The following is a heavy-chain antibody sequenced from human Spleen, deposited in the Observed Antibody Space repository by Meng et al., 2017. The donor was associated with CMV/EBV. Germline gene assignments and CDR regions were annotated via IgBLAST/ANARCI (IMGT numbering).Heavy chain of an antibody. CDR1: GFTFSSYW. CDR2: INSDGSST. Sequence: LSLTCAASGFTFSSYWMHWVRQAPGKGLVWVSRINSDGSSTSYADSVKGRFTISRDNAKNTLYLQMNSLRAEDTAVYYCARDGGAARVFDYWGQGTLVTVSS. CDR3: ARDGGAARVFDY. D-gene: IGHD6-6*01. V-gene: IGHV3-74*01. J-gene: IGHJ4*02.